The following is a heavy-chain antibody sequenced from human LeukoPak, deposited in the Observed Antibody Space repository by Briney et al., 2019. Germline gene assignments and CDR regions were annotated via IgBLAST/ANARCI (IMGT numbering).Heavy chain of an antibody. Sequence: ASVKVSCKASGFTFTSSAVQWVRQARGQRLEWIGWIVVGSGNTNYAQKFQGRVTITTDESTSTAYMELSSLRSEDTAVYYCARVILSGSYSTYYYYMDVWGKGTTVTVSS. J-gene: IGHJ6*03. CDR3: ARVILSGSYSTYYYYMDV. CDR2: IVVGSGNT. V-gene: IGHV1-58*01. D-gene: IGHD1-26*01. CDR1: GFTFTSSA.